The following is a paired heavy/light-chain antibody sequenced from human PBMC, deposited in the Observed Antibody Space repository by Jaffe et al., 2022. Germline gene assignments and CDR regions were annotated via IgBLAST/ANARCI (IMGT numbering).Heavy chain of an antibody. D-gene: IGHD6-19*01. J-gene: IGHJ4*02. V-gene: IGHV4-59*01. CDR2: IYHNGNT. CDR3: AREIEWLAPFDS. CDR1: AGSISGYY. Sequence: QVQLLESGPGLVRPSETLSLACTVSAGSISGYYWSWIRQTPGKGLEWIGSIYHNGNTNYNPSLKGRATISLDKSKNEFSLKVISVTSADTAVYFCAREIEWLAPFDSWGQGTLVTVSA.
Light chain of an antibody. J-gene: IGKJ1*01. Sequence: DIQMTQSPSTLSASVGDRVTITCRASQSVSRFLAWYQQKPGKAPKLLIYKGSTLESGVSSRFSGSASGTEFTLTISSLQPDDFATYYCQQYNSYPRTFGQGTKVEV. CDR3: QQYNSYPRT. CDR1: QSVSRF. CDR2: KGS. V-gene: IGKV1-5*03.